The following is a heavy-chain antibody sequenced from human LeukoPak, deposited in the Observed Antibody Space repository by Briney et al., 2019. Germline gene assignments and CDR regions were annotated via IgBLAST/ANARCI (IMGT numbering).Heavy chain of an antibody. D-gene: IGHD4-17*01. CDR1: GESFSGYC. CDR3: ARPGGDYVFDY. Sequence: SETLSLTCAVYGESFSGYCWSWIRQPPGKGLEWIGEINHSGSTNYNPSLKSRVTMSVDTSKSQFSLKLSSVTAADTAVYYCARPGGDYVFDYWGQGTLVTVSS. J-gene: IGHJ4*02. CDR2: INHSGST. V-gene: IGHV4-34*01.